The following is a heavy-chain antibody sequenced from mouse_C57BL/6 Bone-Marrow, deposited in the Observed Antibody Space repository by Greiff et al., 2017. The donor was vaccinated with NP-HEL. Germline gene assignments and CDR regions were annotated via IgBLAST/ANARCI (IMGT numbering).Heavy chain of an antibody. CDR2: ISGGGGNT. V-gene: IGHV5-9*01. Sequence: EVHLVESGGGLVKPGGSLKLSCAASGFTFSSYTMSWVRQTPEKRLEWVATISGGGGNTYYPDSVKGRFTISRDNAKNTLYLQMSSLRSEDTALYYCARATTVVALDYWGQGTTLTVSS. CDR3: ARATTVVALDY. D-gene: IGHD1-1*01. J-gene: IGHJ2*01. CDR1: GFTFSSYT.